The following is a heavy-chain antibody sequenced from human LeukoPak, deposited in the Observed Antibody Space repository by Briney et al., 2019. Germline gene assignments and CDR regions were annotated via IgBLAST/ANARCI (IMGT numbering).Heavy chain of an antibody. CDR3: ARVGFYHSGRYYPDY. CDR2: INHDGSDR. D-gene: IGHD3-22*01. J-gene: IGHJ4*02. V-gene: IGHV3-7*01. Sequence: GGSLRLSRAGSGFSITSYWMTWIRQAPGKGLEWVANINHDGSDRPDVAYVKGRFTISRDNAKNSLYTQMNNLRAEDTAVYYCARVGFYHSGRYYPDYWGQGKRVAVSS. CDR1: GFSITSYW.